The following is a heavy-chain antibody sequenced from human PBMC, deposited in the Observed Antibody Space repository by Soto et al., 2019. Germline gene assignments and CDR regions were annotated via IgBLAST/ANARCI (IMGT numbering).Heavy chain of an antibody. CDR2: INTYNGNT. J-gene: IGHJ4*02. CDR1: GYTFTNYG. CDR3: ARDPSAYDLPAY. Sequence: ASVKVSCKASGYTFTNYGISWVRQAPGQGLEWMGWINTYNGNTNHAQKLQGRVTMTTDKSTSTAYMELSSLRSEDTAVYYCARDPSAYDLPAYWGQGTLVTVSS. V-gene: IGHV1-18*01. D-gene: IGHD5-12*01.